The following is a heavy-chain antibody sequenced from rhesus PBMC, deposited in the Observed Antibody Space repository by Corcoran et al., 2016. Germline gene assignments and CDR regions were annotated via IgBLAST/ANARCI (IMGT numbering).Heavy chain of an antibody. D-gene: IGHD4-29*01. CDR3: AKEDGSSFFDY. Sequence: EVQLVQSGAEVKSPGASLKISCKTSGYSFTSYWISWVRQMPGKGLEWMGAIDPSDSETRYSPSFQGQVTISADKSISTAYLQWSSLKASDSATYYCAKEDGSSFFDYWGQGVLVTVSS. V-gene: IGHV5-2*01. CDR1: GYSFTSYW. J-gene: IGHJ4*01. CDR2: IDPSDSET.